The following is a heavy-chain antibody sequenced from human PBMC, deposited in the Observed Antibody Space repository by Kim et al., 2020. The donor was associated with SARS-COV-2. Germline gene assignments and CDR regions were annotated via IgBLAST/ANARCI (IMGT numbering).Heavy chain of an antibody. V-gene: IGHV3-20*04. CDR3: SRVNWGFGLTYFYFMDV. Sequence: GGSLRLSCVASGFTFDDYGMSWVRQTPGKGLEWVSGINWNGVTTAYADSVKGRFTISRDNAKNSRYLQMNSLRGEDTALYYCSRVNWGFGLTYFYFMDVWGRGPTLTVSS. CDR1: GFTFDDYG. D-gene: IGHD7-27*01. J-gene: IGHJ6*03. CDR2: INWNGVTT.